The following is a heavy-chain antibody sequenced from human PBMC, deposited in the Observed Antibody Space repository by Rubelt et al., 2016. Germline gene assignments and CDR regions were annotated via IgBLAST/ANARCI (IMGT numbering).Heavy chain of an antibody. Sequence: QLQLQESGPGLVKPSETLSLTCTVSGGSISSSSYYWGWIRQPPGKGLEWIGSIYYSGSTYYNPSLKGRDSISVDTSNNQFSLKLSSVNAADTAVYYCASDKGDWFDPWGQGTLVTVSA. J-gene: IGHJ5*02. CDR3: ASDKGDWFDP. CDR2: IYYSGST. V-gene: IGHV4-39*01. CDR1: GGSISSSSYY.